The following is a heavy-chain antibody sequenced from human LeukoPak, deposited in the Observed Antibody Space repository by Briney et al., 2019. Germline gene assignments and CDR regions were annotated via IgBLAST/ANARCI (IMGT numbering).Heavy chain of an antibody. V-gene: IGHV3-7*01. CDR2: IKQDGSEK. D-gene: IGHD3-10*01. J-gene: IGHJ4*02. Sequence: GGSLRLSCAASRFTFSSYWMSWVRQAPGKGVEWVANIKQDGSEKYYVDSVKGRFTISRDNAKNSLYLQMNSLRAEDTAVYYCARDVRSPTLLWFGEFYDYWGQGTLVTVSS. CDR1: RFTFSSYW. CDR3: ARDVRSPTLLWFGEFYDY.